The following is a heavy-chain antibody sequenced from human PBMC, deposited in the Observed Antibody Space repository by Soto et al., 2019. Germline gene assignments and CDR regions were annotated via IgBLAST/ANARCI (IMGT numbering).Heavy chain of an antibody. J-gene: IGHJ5*02. V-gene: IGHV4-59*02. CDR2: IYFSGST. D-gene: IGHD3-16*01. CDR3: AKRSPDYAAWFAP. CDR1: GGSVNPFY. Sequence: SENLCLTCTVSGGSVNPFYWTWIRQPPGKGLEWIGNIYFSGSTNYNPSLPSRVSMSIGTSKNQFSLHMSSVTAADTAVYYCAKRSPDYAAWFAPGGQGTLVTGS.